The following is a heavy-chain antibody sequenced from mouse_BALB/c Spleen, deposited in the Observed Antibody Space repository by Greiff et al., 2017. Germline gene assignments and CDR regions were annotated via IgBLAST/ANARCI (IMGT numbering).Heavy chain of an antibody. J-gene: IGHJ3*01. CDR3: AKNWGYGTWFAY. Sequence: VQLQQSGPSLVQPSQSLSITCTVSGFSLTSYGVHWVRQSPGKGLEWLGVIWRGGSTDYNAAFMCRLSITKDNSKSQVFFKMNSLQADDTAIYYCAKNWGYGTWFAYWGQGTLVTVSA. D-gene: IGHD2-2*01. CDR2: IWRGGST. CDR1: GFSLTSYG. V-gene: IGHV2-5-1*01.